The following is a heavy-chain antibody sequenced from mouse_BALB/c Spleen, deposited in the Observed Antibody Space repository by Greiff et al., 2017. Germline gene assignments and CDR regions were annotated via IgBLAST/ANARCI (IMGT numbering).Heavy chain of an antibody. CDR1: GFTFSSYA. D-gene: IGHD3-2*01. Sequence: EVNVVESGGGLVKPGGSLKLSCAASGFTFSSYAMSWVRQSPEKRLEWVAEISSGGSYTYYPDTVTGRFTISRDNAKNTLYLEMSSLRSEDTAMYYCARAETARATWGYAMDYWGQGTSVTVSA. J-gene: IGHJ4*01. V-gene: IGHV5-9-4*01. CDR2: ISSGGSYT. CDR3: ARAETARATWGYAMDY.